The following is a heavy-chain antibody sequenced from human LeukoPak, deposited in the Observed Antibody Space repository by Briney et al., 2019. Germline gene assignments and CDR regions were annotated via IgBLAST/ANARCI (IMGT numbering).Heavy chain of an antibody. J-gene: IGHJ4*02. D-gene: IGHD5-12*01. CDR3: ARDGDYSGYDSLDY. CDR1: GGSISSYY. CDR2: IYYSGST. V-gene: IGHV4-59*01. Sequence: SETLSLTCTVSGGSISSYYWSWIRQPPGKGLEWIGYIYYSGSTNYNPSLKSRVTISVDTSKNQFSLKLSSVTAADTAVCYCARDGDYSGYDSLDYWGQGTLVTVSS.